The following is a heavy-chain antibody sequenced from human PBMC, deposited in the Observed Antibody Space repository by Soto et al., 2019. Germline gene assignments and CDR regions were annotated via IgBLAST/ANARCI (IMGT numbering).Heavy chain of an antibody. CDR1: GGSVSSGSYY. CDR3: VRSTYYYDSSGSTNWFDP. J-gene: IGHJ5*02. CDR2: IYYSGST. V-gene: IGHV4-61*01. Sequence: QVQLQESGPGLVKPSETLSLTCTVSGGSVSSGSYYWSWIRQPPGKGLEWIGYIYYSGSTNYNPSLKSRVTISVDTSKNQFSLKLSSVTAADTAVYYCVRSTYYYDSSGSTNWFDPWGQGTLVTVSS. D-gene: IGHD3-22*01.